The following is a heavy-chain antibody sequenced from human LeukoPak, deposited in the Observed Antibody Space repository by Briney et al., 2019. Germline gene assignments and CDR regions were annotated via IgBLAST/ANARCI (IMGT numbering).Heavy chain of an antibody. D-gene: IGHD3-9*01. CDR1: GFPLSTRGMC. CDR2: IDWDDDK. J-gene: IGHJ4*02. CDR3: ARMGHILTGYYSFDY. V-gene: IGHV2-70*11. Sequence: SGPALVKPTPTLTLTCTFSGFPLSTRGMCVSWIRQPPGKALEWLARIDWDDDKYYSTSLRTRLTISKDTSKNQVVLTMTNMDPVDTATYYCARMGHILTGYYSFDYWGQGTLVTVSS.